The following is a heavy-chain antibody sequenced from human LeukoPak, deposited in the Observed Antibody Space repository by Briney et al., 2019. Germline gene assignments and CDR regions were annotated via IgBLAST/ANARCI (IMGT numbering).Heavy chain of an antibody. CDR2: INHSGST. CDR1: GGSFSGYY. Sequence: SETLSLTCAVYGGSFSGYYWSWIRQPPGKGLEWIGEINHSGSTNYNPSLKSRVTISVDTSKNQFSLKLSSVTAADTAVYYCASGRGSCGYYYDRNYYYYMDVWGKGTTVTVSS. CDR3: ASGRGSCGYYYDRNYYYYMDV. D-gene: IGHD3-22*01. V-gene: IGHV4-34*01. J-gene: IGHJ6*03.